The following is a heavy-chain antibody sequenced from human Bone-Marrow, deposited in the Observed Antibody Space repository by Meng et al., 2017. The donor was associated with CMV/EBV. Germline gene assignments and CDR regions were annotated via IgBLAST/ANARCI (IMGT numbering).Heavy chain of an antibody. D-gene: IGHD3-10*01. J-gene: IGHJ4*02. V-gene: IGHV3-23*01. CDR3: TRDFGSRGFDC. CDR2: ISGSGGST. Sequence: GESLKISCAASGFTFSSYAMSWVRQAPGKGLEWVSAISGSGGSTYYADSVKGRFTISRDNSKNTLYLQMNSLRVEDTAVYYCTRDFGSRGFDCWGQGTLVTVSS. CDR1: GFTFSSYA.